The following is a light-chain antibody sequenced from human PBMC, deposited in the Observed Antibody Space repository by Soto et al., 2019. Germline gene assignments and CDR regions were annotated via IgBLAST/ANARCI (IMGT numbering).Light chain of an antibody. J-gene: IGKJ1*01. CDR2: DGS. V-gene: IGKV1-5*01. CDR1: QSISSW. CDR3: QHYKTYSRT. Sequence: DIQMTQSPSTLSASVGDRVTITCRASQSISSWLARYQQKPGKAPKLLIYDGSSFESGVPSRFSGSGSGTEFTLTISSLQPDDSATYYCQHYKTYSRTFGQGTKVDI.